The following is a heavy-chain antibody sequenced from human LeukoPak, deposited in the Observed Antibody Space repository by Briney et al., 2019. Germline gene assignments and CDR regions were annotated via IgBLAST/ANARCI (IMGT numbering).Heavy chain of an antibody. CDR1: GFTFDDYA. Sequence: GGSLRLSCAASGFTFDDYAMHWVRQAPGKGLEWVSGISWNSGSIGYADSVKGRFTISRDNAKNSLYLQMNSLRAEDTALYYCAKATTYYYDSSGYYYLDYWGQRTLVTVSS. V-gene: IGHV3-9*01. J-gene: IGHJ4*02. D-gene: IGHD3-22*01. CDR3: AKATTYYYDSSGYYYLDY. CDR2: ISWNSGSI.